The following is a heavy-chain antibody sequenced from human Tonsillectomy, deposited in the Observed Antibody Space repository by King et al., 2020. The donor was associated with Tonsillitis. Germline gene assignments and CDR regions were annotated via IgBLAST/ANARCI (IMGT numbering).Heavy chain of an antibody. CDR3: ARMGWSGYYTAYYYGMDV. CDR1: SYSISSSNW. Sequence: QLQESGPGLVKPSDTLSLTCAVSSYSISSSNWWAWIRQPPGKGLEWIGYIYYRGSSYYNPSLKSRVTMSVDTSKNQFSLKLSSVTAVDTAVYYCARMGWSGYYTAYYYGMDVWGQGTTVTVSS. CDR2: IYYRGSS. D-gene: IGHD3-3*01. V-gene: IGHV4-28*01. J-gene: IGHJ6*02.